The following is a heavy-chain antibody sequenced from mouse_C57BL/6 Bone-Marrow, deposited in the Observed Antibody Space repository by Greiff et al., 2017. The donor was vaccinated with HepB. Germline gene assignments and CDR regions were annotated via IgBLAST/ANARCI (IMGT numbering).Heavy chain of an antibody. CDR1: GYTFTEYT. Sequence: VQVVESGAELVKPGASVKLSCKASGYTFTEYTIHWVKQRSGQGLEWIGWFYPGSGSIKYNEKFKDKATLTADKSSSTVYMELSRLTSEDSAVYFCARHEEGYYYGSRDYFDYWGQGTTLTVSS. D-gene: IGHD1-1*01. V-gene: IGHV1-62-2*01. CDR2: FYPGSGSI. J-gene: IGHJ2*01. CDR3: ARHEEGYYYGSRDYFDY.